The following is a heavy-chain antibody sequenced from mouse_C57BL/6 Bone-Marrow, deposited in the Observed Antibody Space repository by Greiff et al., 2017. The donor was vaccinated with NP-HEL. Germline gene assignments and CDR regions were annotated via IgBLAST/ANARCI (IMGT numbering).Heavy chain of an antibody. CDR1: GYTFTDYY. V-gene: IGHV1-76*01. CDR2: IYPGSGNT. J-gene: IGHJ4*01. Sequence: QVQLQQSGAELVRPGASVKLSCKASGYTFTDYYINWVKQRPGQGLEWIARIYPGSGNTYYNEKFKGKATLTAEKSSSTAYMQLSSLTSEDSAVYFCARTGTGYAMDDWGQGTSVTVSS. D-gene: IGHD4-1*01. CDR3: ARTGTGYAMDD.